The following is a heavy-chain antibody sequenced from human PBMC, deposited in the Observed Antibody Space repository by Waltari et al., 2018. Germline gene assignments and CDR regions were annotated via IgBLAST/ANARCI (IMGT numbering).Heavy chain of an antibody. Sequence: QVQLLQSGAEVKKPGASVKVSCKASAYTFSTYGITWVRQAPGQGLEWMGWSSPSNDNTNYAPEFQGRVTLTTDTSTSTAYMELMNLRSDDTAVYYCATTVGGNMESDYWSQGPLVTVSS. V-gene: IGHV1-18*01. J-gene: IGHJ4*02. CDR3: ATTVGGNMESDY. CDR1: AYTFSTYG. D-gene: IGHD6-19*01. CDR2: SSPSNDNT.